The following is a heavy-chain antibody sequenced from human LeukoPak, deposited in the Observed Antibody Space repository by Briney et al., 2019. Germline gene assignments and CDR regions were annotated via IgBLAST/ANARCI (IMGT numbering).Heavy chain of an antibody. CDR2: ISGSSSST. CDR3: AKVGGPENIWVGELY. D-gene: IGHD3-10*01. Sequence: GGSLRLSCAASGFSFNSYAMNWVRQAPGKGLEWVSAISGSSSSTYYADSVKGRFTISRDNAKNSLYLQMNSLRAEDTAVYYCAKVGGPENIWVGELYWGQGTLVTVSS. J-gene: IGHJ4*02. CDR1: GFSFNSYA. V-gene: IGHV3-23*01.